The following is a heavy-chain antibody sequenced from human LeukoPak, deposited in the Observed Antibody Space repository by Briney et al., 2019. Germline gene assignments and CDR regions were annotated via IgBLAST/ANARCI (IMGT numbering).Heavy chain of an antibody. CDR1: GFTFSSYS. V-gene: IGHV3-21*01. J-gene: IGHJ4*02. Sequence: PGGSLRLSCAASGFTFSSYSMNWVRQAPGKGLEWVSSISSSSSYIYYADSVKGRFTISRDNAKDTLYLQMNSLRAEDTAVYYCARGSRGYSGYEVDYWGQGTLVTVSS. D-gene: IGHD5-12*01. CDR3: ARGSRGYSGYEVDY. CDR2: ISSSSSYI.